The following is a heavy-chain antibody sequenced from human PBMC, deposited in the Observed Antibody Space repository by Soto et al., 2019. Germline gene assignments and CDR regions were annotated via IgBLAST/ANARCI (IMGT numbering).Heavy chain of an antibody. D-gene: IGHD3-22*01. CDR2: MYNTGST. CDR3: ARDEREHCKGSSCYGYFDY. Sequence: PSETLSLTCTVSGGSISGYYWSWIRQPPGKGLEWIGYMYNTGSTVYNPSFKSRVTISVDTSKNQFSLKLNSVTAADTAVFYCARDEREHCKGSSCYGYFDYWGQGTLVTVSS. J-gene: IGHJ4*02. CDR1: GGSISGYY. V-gene: IGHV4-59*01.